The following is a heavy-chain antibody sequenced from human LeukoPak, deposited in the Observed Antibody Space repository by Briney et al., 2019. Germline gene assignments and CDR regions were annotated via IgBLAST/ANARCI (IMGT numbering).Heavy chain of an antibody. V-gene: IGHV3-23*01. D-gene: IGHD3-10*01. J-gene: IGHJ4*02. CDR1: GFTFSSYA. Sequence: GGSLRLSCAASGFTFSSYAMSWVRQAPGKGLEWVSAISGSIISTYYADSVKGRFTISRDNSKNTLYLQMNSLRAEDTAVYYCAKLFWRDLWFGEAPDYWGQGTLVTVSS. CDR3: AKLFWRDLWFGEAPDY. CDR2: ISGSIIST.